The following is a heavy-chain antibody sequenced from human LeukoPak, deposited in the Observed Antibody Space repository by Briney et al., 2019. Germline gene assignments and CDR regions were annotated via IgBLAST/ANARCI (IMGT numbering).Heavy chain of an antibody. CDR3: ARGDIVVVVAAKPHDAFDI. Sequence: GGSLRLSCAASGFTFSSYAMHWVRQAPGKGLEWVAVISCDGSNKYYADSVKGRFTISRDNSKNTLYLQMNSLRAEDTAVYYCARGDIVVVVAAKPHDAFDIWGQGTMVTVSS. CDR2: ISCDGSNK. V-gene: IGHV3-30-3*01. CDR1: GFTFSSYA. J-gene: IGHJ3*02. D-gene: IGHD2-15*01.